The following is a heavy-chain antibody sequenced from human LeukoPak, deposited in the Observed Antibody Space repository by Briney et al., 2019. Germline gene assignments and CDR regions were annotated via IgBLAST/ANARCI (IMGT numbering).Heavy chain of an antibody. CDR1: GFTFSSYW. Sequence: GGSLRLSCAASGFTFSSYWMSWVRQAPGKGLEWVANIDQDESKKYYVDSVKGRFTISRDNAENSLYLQMNSLRAEDTAIYFCARECGYTGYVDCWGQGTLVTVSS. J-gene: IGHJ4*02. CDR3: ARECGYTGYVDC. D-gene: IGHD5-12*01. CDR2: IDQDESKK. V-gene: IGHV3-7*01.